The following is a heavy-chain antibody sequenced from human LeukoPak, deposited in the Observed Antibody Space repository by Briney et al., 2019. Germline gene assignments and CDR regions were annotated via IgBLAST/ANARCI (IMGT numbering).Heavy chain of an antibody. D-gene: IGHD3-10*01. V-gene: IGHV3-48*03. CDR1: GFTFSSYE. Sequence: RAGGSLRLSCAASGFTFSSYEMNWVRQAPGKGLEWVSYISSSGSTIYYADSVKGRFTISRDNFKHTLYLQMNSLRAEDTAVYYCARSGSGSYFLDYWSQGTLVTVSS. J-gene: IGHJ4*02. CDR3: ARSGSGSYFLDY. CDR2: ISSSGSTI.